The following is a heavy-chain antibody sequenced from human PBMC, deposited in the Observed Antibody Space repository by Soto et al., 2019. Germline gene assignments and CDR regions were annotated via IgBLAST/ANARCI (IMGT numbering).Heavy chain of an antibody. V-gene: IGHV3-11*06. CDR1: GFTFSDYY. J-gene: IGHJ4*02. Sequence: GGSLRLSCAASGFTFSDYYMSWVRQAPGRGLEWISYSSNSGTFARYATSVKGRFPISRDNANNSLYLEMNSLRVEDTAVYYCARSGDNFNVLDYWGQGTPVTVSS. CDR3: ARSGDNFNVLDY. D-gene: IGHD1-1*01. CDR2: SSNSGTFA.